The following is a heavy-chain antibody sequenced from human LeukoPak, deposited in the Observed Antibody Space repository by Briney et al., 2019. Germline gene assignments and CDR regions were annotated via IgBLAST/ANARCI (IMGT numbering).Heavy chain of an antibody. CDR1: GYTFADYY. CDR2: INPDNGGT. V-gene: IGHV1-2*02. J-gene: IGHJ5*02. Sequence: GASVKVSCKASGYTFADYYMNWVRQAPGQGLEWMGRINPDNGGTNYAQKFQGRVIMTRDTSITTVYMELSGLRSDDTAIYYCARGDYYGSPKTVAAWGQGTLVTVSS. D-gene: IGHD3-10*01. CDR3: ARGDYYGSPKTVAA.